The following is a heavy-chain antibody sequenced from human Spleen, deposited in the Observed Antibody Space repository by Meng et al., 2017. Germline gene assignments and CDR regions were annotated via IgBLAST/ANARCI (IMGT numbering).Heavy chain of an antibody. V-gene: IGHV4-34*01. Sequence: GSLRLSCVVSGGSFSDYYWSWIRQPPGKGLEWIGEINHSGSTNYNPSLESRATISVDTSQNNLFLKLSSVTAADSAVYYCARGPTTMAHDFDYWGQGTLVTVSS. CDR1: GGSFSDYY. D-gene: IGHD4-11*01. CDR2: INHSGST. CDR3: ARGPTTMAHDFDY. J-gene: IGHJ4*02.